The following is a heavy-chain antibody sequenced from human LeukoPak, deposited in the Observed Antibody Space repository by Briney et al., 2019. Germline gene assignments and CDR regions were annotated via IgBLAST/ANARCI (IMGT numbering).Heavy chain of an antibody. V-gene: IGHV4-34*01. Sequence: SETLSLTCAVYGGSFSGYYWSWIRQPPGKGLEWIGEINHSGSTNYNPSLKSRVTISVDTSKNQFSLKLSSVTAADTAVYYCARGSITMVRGVFANWFDPWVQGTLVTVSS. CDR1: GGSFSGYY. CDR2: INHSGST. CDR3: ARGSITMVRGVFANWFDP. D-gene: IGHD3-10*01. J-gene: IGHJ5*02.